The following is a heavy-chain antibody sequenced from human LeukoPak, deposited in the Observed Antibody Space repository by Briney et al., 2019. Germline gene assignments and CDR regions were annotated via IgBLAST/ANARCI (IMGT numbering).Heavy chain of an antibody. CDR3: ARGAAYGSGSYSDY. D-gene: IGHD3-10*01. Sequence: PSETLSVTCAVYGGSFSGYYWSWIRQPPGKGLEWIGEINHSGSTNYNPSLKSRVTISVDTSKNQFSLKLSSVTAADTAVYYCARGAAYGSGSYSDYWGQGTLVTVSS. V-gene: IGHV4-34*01. J-gene: IGHJ4*02. CDR1: GGSFSGYY. CDR2: INHSGST.